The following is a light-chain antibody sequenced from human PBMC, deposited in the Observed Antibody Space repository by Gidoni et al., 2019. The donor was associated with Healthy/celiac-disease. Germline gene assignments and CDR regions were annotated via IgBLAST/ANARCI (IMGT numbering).Light chain of an antibody. V-gene: IGLV3-10*01. J-gene: IGLJ2*01. Sequence: YELTKPPSVSVSPGQTARITCSGDALTKKDAYWYQQKSGQAPVLFIYEDSNRPSGIPERFSGSSSGTMATLTISGAQVEDEADYYCYSTDSSCNLVFGGGTKLTVL. CDR3: YSTDSSCNLV. CDR1: ALTKKD. CDR2: EDS.